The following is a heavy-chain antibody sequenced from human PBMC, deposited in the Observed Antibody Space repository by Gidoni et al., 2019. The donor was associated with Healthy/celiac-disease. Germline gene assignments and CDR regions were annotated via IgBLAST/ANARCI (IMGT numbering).Heavy chain of an antibody. CDR2: IFSNDEK. CDR3: AREGIQLWFSGQYNWFDP. Sequence: QVTLKETGPVLVKPTETLTLTCTVSGFSLSNARMGVSWIRQPPGKALEWLAHIFSNDEKSYSTSLKSRLTISKDTSKSQVVLTMTNMDPVDTATYYCAREGIQLWFSGQYNWFDPWGQGTLVTVSS. D-gene: IGHD5-18*01. V-gene: IGHV2-26*01. J-gene: IGHJ5*02. CDR1: GFSLSNARMG.